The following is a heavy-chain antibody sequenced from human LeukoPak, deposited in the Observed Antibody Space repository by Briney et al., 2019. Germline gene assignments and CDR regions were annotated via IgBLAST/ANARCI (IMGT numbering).Heavy chain of an antibody. Sequence: GGSLRLSCAASGFTFSSYSMNWVRQAPGKGLGWVSSISSSSSYIYYADSVKGRFTISRDNANNSLYLQMNSLRAEDTAVYYCARADLYCSSSGCARRAFDIWGQGTMVTVSS. V-gene: IGHV3-21*01. D-gene: IGHD3-22*01. CDR1: GFTFSSYS. J-gene: IGHJ3*02. CDR2: ISSSSSYI. CDR3: ARADLYCSSSGCARRAFDI.